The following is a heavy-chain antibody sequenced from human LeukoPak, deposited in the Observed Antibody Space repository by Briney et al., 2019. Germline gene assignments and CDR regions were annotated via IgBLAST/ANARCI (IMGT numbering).Heavy chain of an antibody. CDR3: ARFQPDYAYWYFDL. D-gene: IGHD3-16*01. V-gene: IGHV3-21*01. CDR1: KFTFGNYA. CDR2: ISSGGGDT. Sequence: GGSLRLSCVASKFTFGNYAMNWVRQAPGKGLEWVSTISSGGGDTYYAGSVKGRFTISRDNAKNSLYLQMNSLRAEDTAVYYCARFQPDYAYWYFDLWGRGTLVTVSS. J-gene: IGHJ2*01.